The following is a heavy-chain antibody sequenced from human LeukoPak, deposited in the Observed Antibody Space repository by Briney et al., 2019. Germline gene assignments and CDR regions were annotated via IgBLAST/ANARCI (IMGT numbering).Heavy chain of an antibody. CDR1: GFTFDDYA. D-gene: IGHD3-10*01. J-gene: IGHJ4*02. V-gene: IGHV3-9*01. Sequence: QPGGSLRLSCAASGFTFDDYAMHWIRQAPGKGLEWVSGITWDSGSIGYADSVKGRFTISRDNAKNTLYLQMNSLRAEDTAVYYCARTPGGSGNLFDYWGQGTLVTVSS. CDR2: ITWDSGSI. CDR3: ARTPGGSGNLFDY.